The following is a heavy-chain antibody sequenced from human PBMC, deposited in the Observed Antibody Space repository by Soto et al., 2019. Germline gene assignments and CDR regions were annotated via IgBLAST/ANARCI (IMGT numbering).Heavy chain of an antibody. Sequence: PGESLKISCKGSGYSFTSYWISWVRQMPGKGLEWMGRIDPSDSYTNYSPSFQGHVTISADKSISTAYLQWSSLKASDTAMYYCARRAAAQDYYYYGMDVWGQGTTVTVS. D-gene: IGHD6-13*01. CDR2: IDPSDSYT. J-gene: IGHJ6*02. CDR3: ARRAAAQDYYYYGMDV. CDR1: GYSFTSYW. V-gene: IGHV5-10-1*01.